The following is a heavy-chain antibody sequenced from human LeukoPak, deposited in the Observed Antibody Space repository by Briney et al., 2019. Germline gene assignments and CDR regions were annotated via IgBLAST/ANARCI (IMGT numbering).Heavy chain of an antibody. CDR3: AAAYYYGSGSVFDY. CDR2: IYTSGST. D-gene: IGHD3-10*01. CDR1: GGSISSGSYY. J-gene: IGHJ4*02. V-gene: IGHV4-61*02. Sequence: SETLSLTCTVSGGSISSGSYYWSWIRQPAGKGLEWIGRIYTSGSTNYNPSLKSRVTISVDTSKNQFSLKLSSVTAADTAVYYCAAAYYYGSGSVFDYWGQGTLVTVSS.